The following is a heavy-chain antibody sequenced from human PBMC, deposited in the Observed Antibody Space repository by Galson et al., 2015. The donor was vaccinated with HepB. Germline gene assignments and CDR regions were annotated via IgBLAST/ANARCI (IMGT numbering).Heavy chain of an antibody. V-gene: IGHV1-69*13. CDR2: IIPIFGTA. J-gene: IGHJ6*03. CDR3: ARDNTSGYERIYYYYYYMDV. Sequence: SVKVSCKASGGTFSSYAISWVRQAPGQGLEWMGGIIPIFGTASYAQKFRGRVTITADESTSTAYMELRSLRSEDTAVYYCARDNTSGYERIYYYYYYMDVWGKGTTVTVSS. CDR1: GGTFSSYA. D-gene: IGHD5-12*01.